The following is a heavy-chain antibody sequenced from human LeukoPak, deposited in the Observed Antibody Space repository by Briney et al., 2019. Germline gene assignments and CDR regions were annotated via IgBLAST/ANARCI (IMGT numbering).Heavy chain of an antibody. CDR2: IKQDGSEK. Sequence: PGGSPRLSCAASGFTFSSYWMSWVRQAPGKGLEWVANIKQDGSEKYYVDSVKGRFTISRDNAKNSLYLQMNSLRAEDTAVYYCARDRLAYYYGSGKDHDWFDPWGQGTLVTVSS. D-gene: IGHD3-10*01. CDR3: ARDRLAYYYGSGKDHDWFDP. V-gene: IGHV3-7*01. CDR1: GFTFSSYW. J-gene: IGHJ5*02.